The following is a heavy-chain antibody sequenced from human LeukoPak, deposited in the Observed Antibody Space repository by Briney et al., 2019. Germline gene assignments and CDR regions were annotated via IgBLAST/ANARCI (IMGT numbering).Heavy chain of an antibody. J-gene: IGHJ5*02. CDR3: ATGPPGGWDWFDP. CDR2: FDPEDGET. V-gene: IGHV1-24*01. D-gene: IGHD1-26*01. Sequence: GASVKVSCKVSGYTLTELSMHWVRQAPGKGLEGMGGFDPEDGETIYAQKFQGRVTMTEDTSTDTAYMELSSLRSEDTAVYYCATGPPGGWDWFDPWGQGTLVTVSS. CDR1: GYTLTELS.